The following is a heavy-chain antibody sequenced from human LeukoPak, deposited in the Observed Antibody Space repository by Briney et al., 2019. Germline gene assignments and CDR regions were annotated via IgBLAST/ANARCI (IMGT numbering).Heavy chain of an antibody. CDR2: IYYSGST. CDR1: GGSISSYF. V-gene: IGHV4-59*01. CDR3: ARGAGNFDY. Sequence: PSETLSLTCTVSGGSISSYFWNWIRQPPGKGLEWIGYIYYSGSTNYNPSLKSRVTISVDTSKNQFSLRLSSVTAADTAVYYCARGAGNFDYWGQGTLVTVSS. J-gene: IGHJ4*02. D-gene: IGHD6-19*01.